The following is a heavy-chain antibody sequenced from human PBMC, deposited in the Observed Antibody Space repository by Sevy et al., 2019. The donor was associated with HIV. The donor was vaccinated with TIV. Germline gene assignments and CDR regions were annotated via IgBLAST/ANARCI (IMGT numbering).Heavy chain of an antibody. CDR3: VREGVGGYSYSLDC. V-gene: IGHV3-7*01. CDR2: MKEDGSER. D-gene: IGHD5-18*01. CDR1: GFTFSSYW. J-gene: IGHJ4*02. Sequence: GGSLRLSCAASGFTFSSYWMSGVRQAPWKGLEWVATMKEDGSERNYVDSVKGRFTISRDNAKNSLYLQMNSLRAEDTAVYYCVREGVGGYSYSLDCWGQGTLVTVSS.